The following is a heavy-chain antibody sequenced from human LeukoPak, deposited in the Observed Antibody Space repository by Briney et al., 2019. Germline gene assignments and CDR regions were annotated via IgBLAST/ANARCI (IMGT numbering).Heavy chain of an antibody. CDR2: ISGSGGST. V-gene: IGHV3-23*01. CDR3: AKEFRVRGKLGYFDY. D-gene: IGHD7-27*01. J-gene: IGHJ4*02. Sequence: GGSLRLSCAASGFTFSSYGMSWVRQAPGKGLEWVSAISGSGGSTYYADSVKGRFTISRDNSKNTLYLQMNSLRAEDTAVYYCAKEFRVRGKLGYFDYWGQGTLVTVSS. CDR1: GFTFSSYG.